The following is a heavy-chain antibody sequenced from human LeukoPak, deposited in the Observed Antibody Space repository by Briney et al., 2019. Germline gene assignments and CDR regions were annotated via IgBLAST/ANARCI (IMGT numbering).Heavy chain of an antibody. J-gene: IGHJ4*02. CDR1: GFTVSNNY. V-gene: IGHV3-53*05. CDR3: ARGGFVGVDY. D-gene: IGHD2-8*01. CDR2: IYSHGGT. Sequence: GGSLRISCAASGFTVSNNYMSWVRQAPGKGLEWVSLIYSHGGTNYADSVKGRFTISRDNSKMNSLRAEDTALYYCARGGFVGVDYWGQGTLVTVSS.